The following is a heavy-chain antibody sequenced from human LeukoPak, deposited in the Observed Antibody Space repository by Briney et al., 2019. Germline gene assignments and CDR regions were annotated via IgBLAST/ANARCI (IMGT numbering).Heavy chain of an antibody. CDR2: INPNSGGT. J-gene: IGHJ4*02. CDR3: ARGEEANLEESTIFGVVIPYDY. CDR1: GYTFTRYY. V-gene: IGHV1-2*02. Sequence: ASVKVSCKASGYTFTRYYMHWVRQAPGQGLEWMGWINPNSGGTNYAQKFQGRVTMTRDTSISTAYMELSRLRSDDTAVYYCARGEEANLEESTIFGVVIPYDYWGQGTLVTVSS. D-gene: IGHD3-3*01.